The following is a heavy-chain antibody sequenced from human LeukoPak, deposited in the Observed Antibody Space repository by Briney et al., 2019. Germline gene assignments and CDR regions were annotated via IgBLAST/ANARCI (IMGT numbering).Heavy chain of an antibody. Sequence: ASVKVSCKASGYTFTGYYMHWVRQAPGQGLEWMGWINPNSGGTNYAQKFQGRVTMTRDTSTSTVYMELSSLRSEDTAVYYCARDQAAAGTEDDAFDIWGQGTMVTVSS. J-gene: IGHJ3*02. V-gene: IGHV1-2*02. CDR2: INPNSGGT. CDR3: ARDQAAAGTEDDAFDI. D-gene: IGHD6-13*01. CDR1: GYTFTGYY.